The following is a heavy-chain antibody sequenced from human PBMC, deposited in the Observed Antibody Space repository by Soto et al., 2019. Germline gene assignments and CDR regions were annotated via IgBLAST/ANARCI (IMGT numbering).Heavy chain of an antibody. CDR2: ISSSSSTI. CDR3: ARDGMKELSLTDAFDI. V-gene: IGHV3-48*01. J-gene: IGHJ3*02. D-gene: IGHD3-16*02. Sequence: PGGSLRLSCAASGFTFSSYSMNWVRQAPGKGLEWVSYISSSSSTIYYADSVKGRFTISRDNAKNSLYLQMNSLRAEDTAVYYCARDGMKELSLTDAFDIWGQGTMVTVSS. CDR1: GFTFSSYS.